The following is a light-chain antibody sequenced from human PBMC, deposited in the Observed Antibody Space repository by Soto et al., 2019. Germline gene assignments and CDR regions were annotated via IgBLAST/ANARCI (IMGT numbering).Light chain of an antibody. CDR1: QSITRH. J-gene: IGKJ1*01. Sequence: DIQMTQSPSSLSASVGDRVTITCRASQSITRHLNWYQQKPGKAPNLLIYAASSLQTGVPSRFSGSRSGPDFTLTISSLQPEDFATYYCQQSYSSPPTFGQGTKVDIK. V-gene: IGKV1-39*01. CDR3: QQSYSSPPT. CDR2: AAS.